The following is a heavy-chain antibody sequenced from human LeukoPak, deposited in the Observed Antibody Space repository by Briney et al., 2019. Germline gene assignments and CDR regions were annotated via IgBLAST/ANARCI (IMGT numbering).Heavy chain of an antibody. CDR1: GFTFSSYA. J-gene: IGHJ4*02. Sequence: GGSLRLSCAASGFTFSSYAMSWVRQAPGKGLEWVSAISGSGGSTYYADSVKGRFTISRDNSKNTLYLQMNTLRDEDTAVFYCATDRGWFFDYWGQGTLVTVAS. CDR3: ATDRGWFFDY. V-gene: IGHV3-23*01. CDR2: ISGSGGST. D-gene: IGHD6-19*01.